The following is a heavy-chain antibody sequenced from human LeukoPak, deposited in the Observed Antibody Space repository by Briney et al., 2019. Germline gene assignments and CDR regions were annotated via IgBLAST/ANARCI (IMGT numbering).Heavy chain of an antibody. D-gene: IGHD5-12*01. CDR2: IIPIFGTA. CDR3: AREGVATLDY. J-gene: IGHJ4*02. CDR1: GGTFSSYA. Sequence: ASVKVSCKASGGTFSSYAISWVRHAPGQGLEWMGGIIPIFGTANYAQKFQGRVTITTDESTSTAYMELSSLRSEDTAVYYCAREGVATLDYWGQGTLVTVSS. V-gene: IGHV1-69*05.